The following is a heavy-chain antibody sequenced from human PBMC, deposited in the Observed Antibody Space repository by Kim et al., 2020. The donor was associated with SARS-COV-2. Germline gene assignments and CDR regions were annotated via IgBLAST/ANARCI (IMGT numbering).Heavy chain of an antibody. D-gene: IGHD6-13*01. CDR3: ARGDMKSSSWDY. J-gene: IGHJ4*02. Sequence: NYNPSLKSRGTISVDTSKNQFSLKLSSVTAADTAVYYCARGDMKSSSWDYWGQGTLVTVSS. V-gene: IGHV4-59*09.